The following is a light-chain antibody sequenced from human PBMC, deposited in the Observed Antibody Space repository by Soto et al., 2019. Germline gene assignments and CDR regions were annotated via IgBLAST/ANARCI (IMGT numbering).Light chain of an antibody. CDR2: DAS. V-gene: IGKV3-11*01. CDR1: QSVSRSY. J-gene: IGKJ3*01. CDR3: QQRSNWPPVT. Sequence: EVVFTQSPGTLSLSPGDRATLSCRASQSVSRSYLAWYQQKPGQAPRLLIYDASNRATGIAARFSGSGSGTDFTLSISSLEPEEFAVYYCQQRSNWPPVTFGPGTKVDIK.